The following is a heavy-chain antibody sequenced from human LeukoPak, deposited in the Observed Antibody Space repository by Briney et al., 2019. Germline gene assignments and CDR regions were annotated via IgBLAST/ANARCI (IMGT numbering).Heavy chain of an antibody. J-gene: IGHJ6*04. Sequence: PSETLSLTCTVSGGSISSGSYYWSWIRQPAGKGLEWIGRIYTSGSTNYNPSLKSRVTISVDTSKNQFSLKLSSVTAADTAVYYCARASVGATAPDVWGKGTTVTISS. CDR1: GGSISSGSYY. CDR3: ARASVGATAPDV. CDR2: IYTSGST. D-gene: IGHD1-26*01. V-gene: IGHV4-61*02.